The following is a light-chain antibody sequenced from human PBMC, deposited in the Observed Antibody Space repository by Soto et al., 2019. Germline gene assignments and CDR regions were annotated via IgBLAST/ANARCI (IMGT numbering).Light chain of an antibody. CDR1: QSVSSSY. V-gene: IGKV3-20*01. Sequence: EIVLTQSPGTLSLSPGERATLSCRASQSVSSSYLAWYQQKPGQAPRLLIYGASSRSTGIPDRFSGSGSGTNFTLTISSRQSEDFSVNYCQQYGSSQITFGQGTRLEIK. J-gene: IGKJ5*01. CDR3: QQYGSSQIT. CDR2: GAS.